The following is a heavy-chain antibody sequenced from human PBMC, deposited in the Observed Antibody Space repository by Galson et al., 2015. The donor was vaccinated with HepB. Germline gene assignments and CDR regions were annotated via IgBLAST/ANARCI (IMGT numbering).Heavy chain of an antibody. V-gene: IGHV3-7*03. J-gene: IGHJ6*02. D-gene: IGHD3-22*01. CDR3: ARDRFYYDSSGYYPYYYGMDV. Sequence: SLRLSCAASGFTFSSYWMSWVRQAPGKGLEWVANIKQDGSEKYYVDSVKGRFTISRDNAKNSLYLQMNSLRAEDTAVYYCARDRFYYDSSGYYPYYYGMDVWGQGTTVTVSS. CDR2: IKQDGSEK. CDR1: GFTFSSYW.